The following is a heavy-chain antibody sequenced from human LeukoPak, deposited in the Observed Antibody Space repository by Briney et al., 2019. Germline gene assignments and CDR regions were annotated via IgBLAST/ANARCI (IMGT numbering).Heavy chain of an antibody. Sequence: GASVKASCKASGYTFTSYGISWVRQAPGQGLEWMGGIIPIFGTANYAQKFQGRVTITADESTSTAYMELSSLRSEDTAVYYCAGGYYYYDSSGSSNYYMDVWGKGTTVTISS. D-gene: IGHD3-22*01. J-gene: IGHJ6*03. CDR1: GYTFTSYG. CDR2: IIPIFGTA. CDR3: AGGYYYYDSSGSSNYYMDV. V-gene: IGHV1-69*13.